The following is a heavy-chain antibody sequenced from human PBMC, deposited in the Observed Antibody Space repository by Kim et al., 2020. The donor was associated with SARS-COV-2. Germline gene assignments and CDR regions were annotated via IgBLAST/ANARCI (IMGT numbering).Heavy chain of an antibody. CDR1: GFTFSSYA. V-gene: IGHV3-23*01. CDR2: ISGSGGST. Sequence: GGSLRLSCAASGFTFSSYAMSWVRQAPGKGLEWVSAISGSGGSTYYADSVKGRFTISRDNSKNTLYLQMNSLRAEDTAVYYCAKVPANLYYYYGMDVWGQGTTVTVSS. J-gene: IGHJ6*02. CDR3: AKVPANLYYYYGMDV. D-gene: IGHD2-15*01.